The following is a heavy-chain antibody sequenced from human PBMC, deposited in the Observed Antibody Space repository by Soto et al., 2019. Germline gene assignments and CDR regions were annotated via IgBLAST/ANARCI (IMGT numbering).Heavy chain of an antibody. V-gene: IGHV3-23*01. CDR2: VMGGGGGT. CDR1: GFTFSGHT. CDR3: AKGEGYCGTSGCFGYFAY. J-gene: IGHJ4*02. D-gene: IGHD2-2*01. Sequence: EVQLLESGGGLVQPGGTLRLSCAASGFTFSGHTMSWVRQGPGKGLEWVSGVMGGGGGTYYADSVKGRFTISRDNSKNTLYLQMDRLRAEDTAVYYCAKGEGYCGTSGCFGYFAYWGQGTLVTVSS.